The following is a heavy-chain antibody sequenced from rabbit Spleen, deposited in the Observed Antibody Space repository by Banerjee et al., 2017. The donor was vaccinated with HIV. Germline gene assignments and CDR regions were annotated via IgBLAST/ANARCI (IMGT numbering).Heavy chain of an antibody. CDR3: ARDLTGVIGWNFGW. D-gene: IGHD1-1*01. Sequence: QSLEESGGDLVKPGASLTLTCTASGVSFSFNSYMCWVRQAPGKGLEWISCIAGSSSGFTYSATWAKGRFTCSKTSSTTVTLQMTSLTAADTATYFCARDLTGVIGWNFGWWGPGTLVTVS. CDR1: GVSFSFNSY. J-gene: IGHJ4*01. CDR2: IAGSSSGFT. V-gene: IGHV1S40*01.